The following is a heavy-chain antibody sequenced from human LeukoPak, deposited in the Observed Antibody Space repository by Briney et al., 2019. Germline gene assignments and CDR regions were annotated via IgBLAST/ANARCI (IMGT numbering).Heavy chain of an antibody. CDR1: GFTFSSYW. V-gene: IGHV3-7*01. D-gene: IGHD5-18*01. J-gene: IGHJ4*02. CDR3: ARSAAMVTGRFDY. CDR2: IKQDGSEK. Sequence: GGSLRLSCAASGFTFSSYWMSWVRQAPGKGLEWVANIKQDGSEKYYVDSVKGRLTISRDNAKNSLYLQMNSLRAEDTAVYYCARSAAMVTGRFDYWGQGTLVTVSS.